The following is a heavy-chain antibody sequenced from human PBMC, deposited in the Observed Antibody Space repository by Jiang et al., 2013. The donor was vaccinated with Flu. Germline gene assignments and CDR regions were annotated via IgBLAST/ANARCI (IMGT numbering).Heavy chain of an antibody. CDR1: GASVSGNSDA. Sequence: SQTLSLTCAISGASVSGNSDAWNWIRQSPSRGLEWLGRTYYRSRWHYDYAVSVRSRIFINPDTSTNQFSLQLNSVTPEDMAVYYCAREVAGTYAFDIWGQGTTVTVSS. CDR3: AREVAGTYAFDI. V-gene: IGHV6-1*01. CDR2: TYYRSRWHY. D-gene: IGHD6-19*01. J-gene: IGHJ3*02.